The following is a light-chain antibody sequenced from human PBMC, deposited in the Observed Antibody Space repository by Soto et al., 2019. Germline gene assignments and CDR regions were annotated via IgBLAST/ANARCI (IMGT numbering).Light chain of an antibody. CDR2: SAS. CDR1: QTISTY. V-gene: IGKV1-39*01. CDR3: QQSYSTPRT. Sequence: DIQMTQSPSSLSASVGDRVTITCRASQTISTYLNWYQQKPGKAPKLLIFSASNLQSGFPSRFSGSGSGTVFTLTIASLQPEDFATYYCQQSYSTPRTFGQGTKLEI. J-gene: IGKJ2*01.